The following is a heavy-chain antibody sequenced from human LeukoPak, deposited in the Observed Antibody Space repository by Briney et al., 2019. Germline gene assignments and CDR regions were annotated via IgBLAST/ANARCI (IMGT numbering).Heavy chain of an antibody. V-gene: IGHV3-21*01. CDR3: ARIFRYQLVDYYALDV. J-gene: IGHJ6*02. D-gene: IGHD2-2*01. CDR2: ISSSSAYI. CDR1: GFTFSDYA. Sequence: GGSLRLSCAASGFTFSDYAMDWVRQAPGKGLEWVSAISSSSAYIFYADSVKGRFTISRDNAKNSVSLQMNSLRAEDTAVYYCARIFRYQLVDYYALDVWGQGTTFTVSS.